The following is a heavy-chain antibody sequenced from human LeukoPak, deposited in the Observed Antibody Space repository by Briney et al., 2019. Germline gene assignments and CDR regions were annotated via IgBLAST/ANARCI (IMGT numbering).Heavy chain of an antibody. V-gene: IGHV1-8*01. CDR2: MNPNSGKT. Sequence: GASVKVSCMASGYTFTSYDINRVLQAAGQGLEWGGWMNPNSGKTGYAQKFHGRVTMTRNTSISTAYMELSRLRTEDTAVYYCARKSAVTTSRGWCFDPWGQGNLVTVSS. D-gene: IGHD4-17*01. CDR3: ARKSAVTTSRGWCFDP. J-gene: IGHJ5*02. CDR1: GYTFTSYD.